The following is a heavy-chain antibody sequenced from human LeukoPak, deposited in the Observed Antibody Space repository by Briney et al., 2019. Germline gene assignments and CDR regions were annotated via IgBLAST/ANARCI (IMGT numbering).Heavy chain of an antibody. D-gene: IGHD3-22*01. CDR1: GFTFSSYG. Sequence: GGSLRLSCAASGFTFSSYGMHWVRQAPGKGLEWVAVILYDGSNKYYADSVKGRFTISRDNSKNTLSLQMNSLRAEDTAVYYCAKDLFDYYDSSGYYYPDYWGQGTLVTVSS. V-gene: IGHV3-30*18. CDR2: ILYDGSNK. CDR3: AKDLFDYYDSSGYYYPDY. J-gene: IGHJ4*02.